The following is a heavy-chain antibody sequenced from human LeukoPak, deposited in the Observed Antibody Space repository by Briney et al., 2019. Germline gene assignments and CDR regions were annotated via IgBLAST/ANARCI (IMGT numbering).Heavy chain of an antibody. D-gene: IGHD4-23*01. Sequence: ASVKVSCKASGYTLTNYNISWVRQAPGQGLEWMGWINTYKGDTLYAQKLQGRVTMTADTSTNTAYMELRSLRYDDTAVYYCAREFGHCYGDNCFYFFDTWGQGFRVTVSS. V-gene: IGHV1-18*01. J-gene: IGHJ4*02. CDR2: INTYKGDT. CDR3: AREFGHCYGDNCFYFFDT. CDR1: GYTLTNYN.